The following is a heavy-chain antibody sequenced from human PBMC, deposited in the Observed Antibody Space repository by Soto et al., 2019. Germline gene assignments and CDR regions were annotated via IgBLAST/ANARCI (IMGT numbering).Heavy chain of an antibody. V-gene: IGHV4-34*01. CDR1: GESFSVYY. J-gene: IGHJ5*01. Sequence: SETLSLTFVFYGESFSVYYWSWIRQPPGKVLEWIGEINHSGSTNYNPSLKSRVTISVDTSKNHLSLKLSSVTAADTAVYYCAREKHPWVAVPVRQLKSTWWFDSWGQGTLVTVSS. CDR2: INHSGST. CDR3: AREKHPWVAVPVRQLKSTWWFDS. D-gene: IGHD6-19*01.